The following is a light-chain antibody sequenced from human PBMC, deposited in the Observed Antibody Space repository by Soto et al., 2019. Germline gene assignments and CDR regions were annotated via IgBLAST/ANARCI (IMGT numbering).Light chain of an antibody. Sequence: QPVLTQSSSASASLGSSVKLTCTLSSGHSSYIIAWHQQQPGKAPRYLMKLEGSGSYNKGSGVPDRFSGSSSGADRYLTISNLQSEDEADYYCETWDSNIPVVFGGGTKVTVL. J-gene: IGLJ2*01. CDR1: SGHSSYI. CDR2: LEGSGSY. V-gene: IGLV4-60*03. CDR3: ETWDSNIPVV.